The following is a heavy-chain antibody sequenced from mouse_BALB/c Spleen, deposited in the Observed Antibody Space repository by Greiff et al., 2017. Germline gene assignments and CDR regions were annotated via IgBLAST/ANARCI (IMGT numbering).Heavy chain of an antibody. CDR1: GYSITSDYA. J-gene: IGHJ3*01. D-gene: IGHD2-4*01. V-gene: IGHV3-2*02. CDR2: ISYSGST. CDR3: ANYDYDLWFAY. Sequence: EVQLQQSGPGLVKPSQSLSLTCTVTGYSITSDYAWNWIRQFPGNKLEWMGYISYSGSTSYNPSLKSRISITRDTSKNQFFLQLNSVTTEDTATYYCANYDYDLWFAYWGQGTLVTVSA.